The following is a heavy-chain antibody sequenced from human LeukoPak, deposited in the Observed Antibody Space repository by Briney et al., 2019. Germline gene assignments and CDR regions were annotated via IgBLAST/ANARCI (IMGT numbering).Heavy chain of an antibody. CDR3: ARGRLKGESLQN. CDR1: GYTFTSYG. CDR2: MNPNSGNT. J-gene: IGHJ4*02. Sequence: ASVKVSCKASGYTFTSYGISWVRQAPGQGLEWMGWMNPNSGNTGYAQKFQGRVTMTRNTSISTAYMELSSLRSEDTAVYYCARGRLKGESLQNWGQGTLVTVSS. V-gene: IGHV1-8*02. D-gene: IGHD3-10*01.